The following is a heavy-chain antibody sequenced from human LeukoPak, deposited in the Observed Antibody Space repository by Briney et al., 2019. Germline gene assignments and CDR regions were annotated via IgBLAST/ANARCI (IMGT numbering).Heavy chain of an antibody. CDR2: IYYSGST. J-gene: IGHJ4*02. Sequence: PSETLSLTCTVSGGSISSHYWSCVRQPPGKGLEWIGYIYYSGSTKYNPSLKSRVTISVDTSKNQFSLKLSSVTAADTAVYYCARVGGGQQLVASPLYYFDYWGQGTLVTVSS. CDR3: ARVGGGQQLVASPLYYFDY. V-gene: IGHV4-59*11. CDR1: GGSISSHY. D-gene: IGHD6-13*01.